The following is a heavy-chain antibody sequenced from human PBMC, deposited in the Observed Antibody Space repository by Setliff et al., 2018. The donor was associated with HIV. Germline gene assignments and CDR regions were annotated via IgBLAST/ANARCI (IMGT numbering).Heavy chain of an antibody. J-gene: IGHJ4*02. CDR2: IYENDYT. CDR3: ARARMHRGVVAWSLYYFDY. CDR1: GGSMNNYY. Sequence: PSETLSLTCIVSGGSMNNYYWNWVRQTPGKGLEWIGYIYENDYTHYTVSLRSRVTISMDTSKNQFSLTLRSVTAADRAIYYCARARMHRGVVAWSLYYFDYWGQGALVTVSS. D-gene: IGHD3-10*01. V-gene: IGHV4-59*01.